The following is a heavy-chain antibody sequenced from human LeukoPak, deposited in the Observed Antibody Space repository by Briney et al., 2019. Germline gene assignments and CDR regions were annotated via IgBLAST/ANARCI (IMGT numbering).Heavy chain of an antibody. Sequence: ASVKVSCKASGGTFSSYAISWVRQAPGQGLEWMGRIIPILGIANYAQKFQGRVTITADKSMSTAYMELSSLRSEDTAVYYCARDPGCSSTSCHGNYYYGMDVWGQGTTVTVSS. CDR3: ARDPGCSSTSCHGNYYYGMDV. D-gene: IGHD2-2*01. CDR2: IIPILGIA. J-gene: IGHJ6*02. CDR1: GGTFSSYA. V-gene: IGHV1-69*04.